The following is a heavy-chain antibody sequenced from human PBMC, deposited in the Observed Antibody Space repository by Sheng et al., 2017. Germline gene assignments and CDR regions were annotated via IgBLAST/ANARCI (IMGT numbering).Heavy chain of an antibody. D-gene: IGHD6-13*01. Sequence: QVQLQQWGAGLLKPSETLSLTCAVYGGSFSGYYWSWIRQPPGKGLEWIGEINHSGSTNYNPSLKSRVTISVDTSKNQFSLKLSSVTAADTAVYYCARSRYTPLIAAAGEFVRVMDVWGQGTTVTVSS. CDR1: GGSFSGYY. V-gene: IGHV4-34*01. CDR3: ARSRYTPLIAAAGEFVRVMDV. J-gene: IGHJ6*02. CDR2: INHSGST.